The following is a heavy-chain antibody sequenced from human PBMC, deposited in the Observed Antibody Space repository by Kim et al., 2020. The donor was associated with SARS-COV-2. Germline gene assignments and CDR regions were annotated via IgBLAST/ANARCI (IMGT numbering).Heavy chain of an antibody. D-gene: IGHD6-19*01. Sequence: LKSRVTISVDTSKNQFSLKLSSVTAADTAVYYCARELGIAVAGTKGYFDYWGQGTLVTVSS. J-gene: IGHJ4*02. CDR3: ARELGIAVAGTKGYFDY. V-gene: IGHV4-59*01.